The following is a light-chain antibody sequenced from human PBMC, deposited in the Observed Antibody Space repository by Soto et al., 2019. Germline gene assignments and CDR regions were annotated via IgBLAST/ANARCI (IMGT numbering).Light chain of an antibody. J-gene: IGLJ3*02. V-gene: IGLV1-44*01. CDR1: TSNIGSNI. Sequence: QSVLTQPPSASGAPGQRVTISCSGSTSNIGSNIVNWYQQLPGMAPKLLICINDLRPSGVPDRFSGSKSGTSASLAISGLQSEDEADYYCAAWDESLRGPVFGGGTKLTVL. CDR2: IND. CDR3: AAWDESLRGPV.